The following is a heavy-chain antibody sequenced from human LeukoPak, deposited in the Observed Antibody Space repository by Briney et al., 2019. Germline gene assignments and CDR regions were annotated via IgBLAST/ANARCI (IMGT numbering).Heavy chain of an antibody. CDR3: ARSVEGHFDY. V-gene: IGHV3-48*02. J-gene: IGHJ4*02. CDR2: ITSNLATI. Sequence: GGSLRLSRAASGFTFNIYSMNWVRQAPGKGLEWISYITSNLATIRYADSVRGRFTISRDNAGKSLFLHMNSLRDDDTAVYYCARSVEGHFDYWGQGTLVTVSS. CDR1: GFTFNIYS. D-gene: IGHD2-21*01.